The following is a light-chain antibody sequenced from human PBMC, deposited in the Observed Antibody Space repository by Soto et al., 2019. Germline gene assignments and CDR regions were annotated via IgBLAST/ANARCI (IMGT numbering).Light chain of an antibody. CDR1: SSNIGAGYD. CDR2: GNS. CDR3: QSYDSSLSGV. V-gene: IGLV1-40*01. Sequence: QSVLTQPPSVSGAPGQRVTISCTGSSSNIGAGYDVHWYQQLPGTAPKLLIYGNSNRPSGVPDRFSGSKSGTSASLVITGLQAEDEADYYCQSYDSSLSGVFGGGTKLTVL. J-gene: IGLJ3*02.